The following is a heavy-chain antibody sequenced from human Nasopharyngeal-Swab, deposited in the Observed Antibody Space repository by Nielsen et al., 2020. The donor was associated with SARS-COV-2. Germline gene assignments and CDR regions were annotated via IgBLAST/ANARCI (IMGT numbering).Heavy chain of an antibody. J-gene: IGHJ3*02. CDR3: ARTSTLTTYSSGWNDAFDI. V-gene: IGHV2-70*04. D-gene: IGHD6-19*01. CDR2: IDWDDDK. Sequence: IREDRVMALVWLARIDWDDDKFYSTSLKTRLTISKDTSKNQVVLTMTNMDPVDTATYYCARTSTLTTYSSGWNDAFDIWGQGTMVTVSS.